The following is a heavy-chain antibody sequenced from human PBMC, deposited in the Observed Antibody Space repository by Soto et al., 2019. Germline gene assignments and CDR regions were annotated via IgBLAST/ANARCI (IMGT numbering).Heavy chain of an antibody. Sequence: QVQLVESGRGVVQPGRSLSLSCAALGFPFSSYGMHWVRQAPGKGLQCVAVISYDGSIKDCADTVRGRFPISRANSKNTLYLLMNILRAEDTAVYYCVGCYYFGDFWGQGTLVTVSS. V-gene: IGHV3-30*03. CDR1: GFPFSSYG. CDR2: ISYDGSIK. D-gene: IGHD3-22*01. CDR3: VGCYYFGDF. J-gene: IGHJ4*02.